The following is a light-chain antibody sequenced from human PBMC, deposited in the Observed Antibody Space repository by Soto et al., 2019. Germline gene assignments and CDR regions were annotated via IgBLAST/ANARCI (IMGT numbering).Light chain of an antibody. CDR3: QQHDTRPTMT. CDR1: QDIDNY. J-gene: IGKJ5*01. V-gene: IGKV1-33*01. CDR2: AAS. Sequence: IQVTQSPSSLSASVGESFTITCRASQDIDNYLNWYQHRPGEAPKLLIYAASYLETGVSTRFSGSGSGTDFSFTITNLRPEDSGTYYCQQHDTRPTMTFGQGTRLEIK.